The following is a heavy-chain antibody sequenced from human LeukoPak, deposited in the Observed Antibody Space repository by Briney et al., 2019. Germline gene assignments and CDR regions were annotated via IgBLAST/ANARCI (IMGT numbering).Heavy chain of an antibody. Sequence: SETLSLTCTVSGGSISDSSYHWGWVRQPPGEGLEWIGSMYYSGTTYYRPSLKSRVTISVDTSKPQFSLKLTSVTAADTAVYYCAREVASSVHYWGQGTLATVSS. CDR3: AREVASSVHY. CDR1: GGSISDSSYH. D-gene: IGHD3-10*01. J-gene: IGHJ4*02. V-gene: IGHV4-39*01. CDR2: MYYSGTT.